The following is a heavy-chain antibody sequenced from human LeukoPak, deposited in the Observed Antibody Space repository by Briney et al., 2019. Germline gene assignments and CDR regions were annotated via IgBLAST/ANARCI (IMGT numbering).Heavy chain of an antibody. Sequence: PGGSLRLSFAASGFTFSSYSMNWVRQAPGKGLEWVSYISSSSSTIYYADSVKGRFTISRDNAKNSLYLQMNSLRAEDTAVYYCARDEQDTAMGYYFDYWGQGTLVTVSS. J-gene: IGHJ4*02. V-gene: IGHV3-48*04. CDR2: ISSSSSTI. CDR3: ARDEQDTAMGYYFDY. D-gene: IGHD5-18*01. CDR1: GFTFSSYS.